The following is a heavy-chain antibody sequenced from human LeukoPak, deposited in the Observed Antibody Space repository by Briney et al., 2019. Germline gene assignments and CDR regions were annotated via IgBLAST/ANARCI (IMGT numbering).Heavy chain of an antibody. CDR1: GGSISSSNW. CDR3: ARDSQAGPADTQSVAAAGTGRSYYYYYMDV. CDR2: IYHSGST. V-gene: IGHV4-4*02. D-gene: IGHD6-13*01. Sequence: SETLSLTCAVSGGSISSSNWWSWVRQPPGKGLEWIGEIYHSGSTNYNPSLKSRVTISVDKSKNQFSLKLSSVTAADTAVYYCARDSQAGPADTQSVAAAGTGRSYYYYYMDVWGKGTTVTVSS. J-gene: IGHJ6*03.